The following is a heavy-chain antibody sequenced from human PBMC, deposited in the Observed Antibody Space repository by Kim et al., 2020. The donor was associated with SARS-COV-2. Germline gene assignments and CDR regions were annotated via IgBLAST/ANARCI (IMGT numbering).Heavy chain of an antibody. D-gene: IGHD3-22*01. V-gene: IGHV1-2*02. Sequence: ASVKVSCKASGYTFTGYYLHWVRQAPGQGLEWMGWINSNSGGTNYAQNFQGRVTMTRDTSISTAYMELSRLRSDDTAVYYCARETFYYDSSGRRMGFDYWGQGTLVTVSS. CDR2: INSNSGGT. CDR1: GYTFTGYY. CDR3: ARETFYYDSSGRRMGFDY. J-gene: IGHJ4*02.